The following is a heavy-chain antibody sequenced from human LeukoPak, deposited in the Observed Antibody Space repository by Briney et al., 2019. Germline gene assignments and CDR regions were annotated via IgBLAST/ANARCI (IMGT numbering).Heavy chain of an antibody. CDR1: GGSISSGDYP. D-gene: IGHD3-10*01. V-gene: IGHV4-30-2*01. CDR3: ARGFYGSGSQFDY. J-gene: IGHJ4*02. Sequence: SETLSLTCAVSGGSISSGDYPWSWIRQPPGKGLEWIGYIFHTGHTSYNPSLKSRVTISVDMSKNQLSLKLSSVTAADTAVYYCARGFYGSGSQFDYWGQGALVTVSS. CDR2: IFHTGHT.